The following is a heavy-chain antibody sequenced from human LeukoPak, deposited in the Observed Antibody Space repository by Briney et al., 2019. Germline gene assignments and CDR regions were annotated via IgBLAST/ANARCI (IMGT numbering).Heavy chain of an antibody. D-gene: IGHD2-8*01. Sequence: RGSLRLSCAASGFTFSSYWMSWVRQAPGKGLEWVANINRDGSEKYYVDSVKGRFTISRDNAKNSLYLQMNSLRAEDTAVYYCARALYPPDSYYYYVDVWGTGTTVTVSS. J-gene: IGHJ6*03. CDR3: ARALYPPDSYYYYVDV. CDR2: INRDGSEK. CDR1: GFTFSSYW. V-gene: IGHV3-7*01.